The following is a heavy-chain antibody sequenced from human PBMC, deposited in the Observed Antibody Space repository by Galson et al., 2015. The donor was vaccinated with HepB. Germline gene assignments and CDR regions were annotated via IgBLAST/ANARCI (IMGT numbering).Heavy chain of an antibody. CDR1: GFTFNNYG. V-gene: IGHV3-30*18. CDR2: LSYDGSNE. Sequence: LRLSCAASGFTFNNYGMHWVRQAPGKGLEWVAILSYDGSNEDYIDSVRGRFTISRDNSRNTLYLKMNSLKAEDTAVYYCAKDGRSNSVVPAANYYYYYMDVWGKGTTVTVSS. D-gene: IGHD2-2*01. J-gene: IGHJ6*03. CDR3: AKDGRSNSVVPAANYYYYYMDV.